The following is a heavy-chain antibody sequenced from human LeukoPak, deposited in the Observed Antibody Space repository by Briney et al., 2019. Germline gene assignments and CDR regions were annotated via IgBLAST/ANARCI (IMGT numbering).Heavy chain of an antibody. V-gene: IGHV3-48*02. Sequence: PGGSLSLSCEAAGFIFSTYSMHWVRQAPGKGLEWISYISSGSTTIYYADSMKGRLTISRDNAKNSLFLQMNSLRDDDTAVYYCARGTPCTNPSCYPLGVFDVWRPGTMVIVSS. CDR1: GFIFSTYS. CDR2: ISSGSTTI. CDR3: ARGTPCTNPSCYPLGVFDV. J-gene: IGHJ3*01. D-gene: IGHD2-2*01.